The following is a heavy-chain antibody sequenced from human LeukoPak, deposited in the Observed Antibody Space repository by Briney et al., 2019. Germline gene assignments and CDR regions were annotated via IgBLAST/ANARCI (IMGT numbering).Heavy chain of an antibody. D-gene: IGHD3-22*01. Sequence: SETLSLTCTVSGGSISSGSYYWSWIRQPAGKGLEWIGRVYTSGSTNYNPSLKSRVTISLDTSKNQFSLKLSSVTAADTAVYYCAREKIGYYDGSGRGWFDPWGQGTLVTVSS. CDR1: GGSISSGSYY. J-gene: IGHJ5*02. V-gene: IGHV4-61*02. CDR2: VYTSGST. CDR3: AREKIGYYDGSGRGWFDP.